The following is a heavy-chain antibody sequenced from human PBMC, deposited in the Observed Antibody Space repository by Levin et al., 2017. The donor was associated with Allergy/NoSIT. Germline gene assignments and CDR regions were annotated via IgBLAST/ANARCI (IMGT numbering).Heavy chain of an antibody. CDR2: MNPNSGNT. Sequence: ASVKVSCKASGYTFTSYDINWVRQATGQGLEWMGWMNPNSGNTGYAQKFQGRVTMTRNTSISTAYMELSSLRSEDTAVYYCARVWTSRRKFDYWGQGTLVTVSS. D-gene: IGHD1-1*01. CDR1: GYTFTSYD. J-gene: IGHJ4*02. V-gene: IGHV1-8*01. CDR3: ARVWTSRRKFDY.